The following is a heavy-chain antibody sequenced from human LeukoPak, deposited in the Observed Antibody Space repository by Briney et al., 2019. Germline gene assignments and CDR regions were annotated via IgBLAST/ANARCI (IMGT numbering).Heavy chain of an antibody. V-gene: IGHV3-7*01. Sequence: SGGSLRLSCAASGFTFSGFSMSWVRQSPTKGLEWVANIKQDGSERYYVDSVKGRFTISRDNAKNSLYLQMNSLRAEDTAVYYCARRVAGTQVWYFDYWGQGTLVTVSS. CDR1: GFTFSGFS. CDR3: ARRVAGTQVWYFDY. CDR2: IKQDGSER. J-gene: IGHJ4*02. D-gene: IGHD6-19*01.